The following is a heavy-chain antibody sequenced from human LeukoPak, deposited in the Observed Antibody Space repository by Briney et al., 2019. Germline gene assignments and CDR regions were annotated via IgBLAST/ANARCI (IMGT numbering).Heavy chain of an antibody. D-gene: IGHD3-10*01. CDR2: ISAYNGNT. Sequence: SVKVSFTATGYTFTISGISWVRQAPGQGLEWMGWISAYNGNTNYAQKLQGRVTMTTDTSTSTAYMELRSLRSDDTAVYYCSRRPSASGTLGYRVQGTLVTVSS. J-gene: IGHJ4*02. CDR1: GYTFTISG. CDR3: SRRPSASGTLGY. V-gene: IGHV1-18*01.